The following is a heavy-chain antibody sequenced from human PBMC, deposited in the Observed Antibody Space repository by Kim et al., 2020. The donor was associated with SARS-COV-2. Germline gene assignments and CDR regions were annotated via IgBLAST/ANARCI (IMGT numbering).Heavy chain of an antibody. J-gene: IGHJ4*02. CDR2: NDGRTT. Sequence: NDGRTTTYADSVKGRFTITRDNAKNMVYLQLNSLRVDDTAVYYCVRGMPSYWGQGALVTVSS. V-gene: IGHV3-74*01. D-gene: IGHD2-2*01. CDR3: VRGMPSY.